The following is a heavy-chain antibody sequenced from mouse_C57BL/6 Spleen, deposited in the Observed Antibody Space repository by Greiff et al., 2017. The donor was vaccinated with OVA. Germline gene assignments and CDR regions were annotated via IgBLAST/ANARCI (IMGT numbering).Heavy chain of an antibody. V-gene: IGHV1-66*01. Sequence: VKLQESGPELVKPGASVKISCKASGYSFTSYYIHWVKQRPGQGLEWIGWIYPGSGNTKYNEKFKGKATLTADTSSSTAYMQLSSLTSEDSAVYYCARYYGSSFHYFDYWGQGTTLTVSS. CDR2: IYPGSGNT. CDR1: GYSFTSYY. CDR3: ARYYGSSFHYFDY. J-gene: IGHJ2*01. D-gene: IGHD1-1*01.